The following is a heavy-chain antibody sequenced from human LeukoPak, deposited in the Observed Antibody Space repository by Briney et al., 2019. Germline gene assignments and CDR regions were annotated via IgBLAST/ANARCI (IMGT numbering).Heavy chain of an antibody. CDR1: GGSISSSGYY. CDR3: ARDKGDYNI. J-gene: IGHJ4*02. Sequence: SETLSLTCTVSGGSISSSGYYWGWIRQPPGKGLEWIGSMYYSGSTNYNPSLKSRVTISVDTSKNQFSLKLSSVTAADTAVYYCARDKGDYNIWGQGTLVTVSS. CDR2: MYYSGST. V-gene: IGHV4-39*07. D-gene: IGHD4-17*01.